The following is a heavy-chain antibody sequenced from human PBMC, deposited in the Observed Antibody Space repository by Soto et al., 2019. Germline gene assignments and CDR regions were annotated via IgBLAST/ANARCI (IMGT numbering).Heavy chain of an antibody. Sequence: QITLKESGPTLVQPTQTLTLTCSFSGFSLITTGAGVGWIRQPPGKAPEWLALIYWDGEKRYSPALKSRLTITKDSSKNPVVLTMTNMDPVDTATYYCARRQSIMIRGANALDLWGQGTCLSVSS. D-gene: IGHD3-10*01. J-gene: IGHJ3*01. V-gene: IGHV2-5*02. CDR3: ARRQSIMIRGANALDL. CDR1: GFSLITTGAG. CDR2: IYWDGEK.